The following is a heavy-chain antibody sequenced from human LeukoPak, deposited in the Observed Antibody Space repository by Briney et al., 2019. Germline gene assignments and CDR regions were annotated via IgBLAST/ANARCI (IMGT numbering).Heavy chain of an antibody. J-gene: IGHJ5*01. D-gene: IGHD5-12*01. CDR3: ARDGSPYNWNDS. CDR1: GGSVNRGSYY. V-gene: IGHV4-61*01. Sequence: SETLSLTCTVSGGSVNRGSYYWSWIRQPPGKGLEWIGYIYYSGSTSYNPSLKSRVTISLDTSKNQFSLKLSSVTAADTAVYYCARDGSPYNWNDSWGQGTLVTVSS. CDR2: IYYSGST.